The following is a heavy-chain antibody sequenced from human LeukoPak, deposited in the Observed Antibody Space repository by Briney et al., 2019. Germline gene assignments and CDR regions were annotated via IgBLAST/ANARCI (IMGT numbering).Heavy chain of an antibody. Sequence: ASVKVSCKASGGTFSSYAISWVRQAPGQGLEWMGGIIPIFGTANYAQKFQGRVTITADESTSTAYMELSSLRSEDTAVYYCARAYGGDGSSGFDYWGQGTLVTVSS. J-gene: IGHJ4*02. V-gene: IGHV1-69*13. CDR1: GGTFSSYA. D-gene: IGHD4-23*01. CDR2: IIPIFGTA. CDR3: ARAYGGDGSSGFDY.